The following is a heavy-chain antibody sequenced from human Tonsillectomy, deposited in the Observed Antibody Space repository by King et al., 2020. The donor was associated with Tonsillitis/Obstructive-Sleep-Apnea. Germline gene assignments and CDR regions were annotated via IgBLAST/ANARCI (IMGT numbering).Heavy chain of an antibody. J-gene: IGHJ5*02. D-gene: IGHD4-11*01. CDR1: GFTFSRYA. CDR3: AKELEEGGQGLTTDWFDP. CDR2: ISFDGSNK. V-gene: IGHV3-30*18. Sequence: VQLVESGGGVVQPGRSLRLSCAASGFTFSRYAMHWVRQAPGKGLEWVAVISFDGSNKYYADSVTVRFTISRDNSQNTQYLQMNSLRGEDTAVYYCAKELEEGGQGLTTDWFDPWGQGTLVTVSS.